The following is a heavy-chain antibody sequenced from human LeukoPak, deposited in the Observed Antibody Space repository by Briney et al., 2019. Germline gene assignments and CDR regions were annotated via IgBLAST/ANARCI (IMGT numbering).Heavy chain of an antibody. CDR1: GGSISSSSYY. CDR2: IYYSGST. CDR3: AGGKYSGSPRDY. J-gene: IGHJ4*02. V-gene: IGHV4-39*07. D-gene: IGHD1-26*01. Sequence: SETLSLTCTVSGGSISSSSYYWGWIRQPPGKGLEWIGSIYYSGSTYYNPSLKSRVTISVDTSKNQFSLKLSSVTAADTAVYYCAGGKYSGSPRDYWGQGTLVTVSS.